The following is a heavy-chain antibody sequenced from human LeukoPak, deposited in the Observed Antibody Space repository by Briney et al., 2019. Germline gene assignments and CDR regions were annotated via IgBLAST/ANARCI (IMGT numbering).Heavy chain of an antibody. CDR3: VSHEPGWRGAFDI. CDR1: RGSIIGYY. Sequence: PSETLSLTCTVSRGSIIGYYWSWVRQPPGKGLEWIGYIYFSGSTDSNPSLKSRVTISVDTSKNQFSLKLSSVTAADTAVYHCVSHEPGWRGAFDIWGQGTMVTVSS. V-gene: IGHV4-59*08. CDR2: IYFSGST. D-gene: IGHD1-14*01. J-gene: IGHJ3*02.